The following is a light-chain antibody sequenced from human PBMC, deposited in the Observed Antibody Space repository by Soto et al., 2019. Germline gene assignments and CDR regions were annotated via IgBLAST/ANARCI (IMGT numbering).Light chain of an antibody. V-gene: IGKV3-20*01. CDR3: QQYGSSLPYT. J-gene: IGKJ2*01. CDR1: QSVSSSY. Sequence: DIVLTQSPGTLSLSPGERATLSCRASQSVSSSYLACYQQKPGQAPRLLIYGASSRATGIPDTFSGSGSGTDFTLTISSLEHEDFSVYYCQQYGSSLPYTFGQGTKLEIK. CDR2: GAS.